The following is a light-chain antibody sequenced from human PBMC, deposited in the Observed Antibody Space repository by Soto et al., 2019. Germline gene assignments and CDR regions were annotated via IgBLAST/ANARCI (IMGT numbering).Light chain of an antibody. CDR2: FGS. CDR3: VHGPQTPPYT. CDR1: QSLLHSNGYNY. J-gene: IGKJ2*01. Sequence: DIVLTQSPLSLPVTPGEPASISCWSSQSLLHSNGYNYLDWYLQKPGQSPQLLIYFGSYRASGVPDRFSGRGSGTDVTLRISRVEAEDFGVYYCVHGPQTPPYTFGQGTRLEIK. V-gene: IGKV2-28*01.